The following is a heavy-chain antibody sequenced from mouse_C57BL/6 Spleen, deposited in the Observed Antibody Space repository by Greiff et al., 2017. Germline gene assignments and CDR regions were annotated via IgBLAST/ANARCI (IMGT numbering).Heavy chain of an antibody. CDR2: INYDGSST. D-gene: IGHD2-4*01. CDR3: AREYDYGGGGYFDV. V-gene: IGHV5-16*01. Sequence: EVQVVESEGGLVQPGSSMKLSCTASGFTFSDYYMAWVRQVPEKGLEWVANINYDGSSTYYLDSLKSRFIISRDNAKNILYLQMSSLKSEDTATYYCAREYDYGGGGYFDVWGTGTTVTVSS. CDR1: GFTFSDYY. J-gene: IGHJ1*03.